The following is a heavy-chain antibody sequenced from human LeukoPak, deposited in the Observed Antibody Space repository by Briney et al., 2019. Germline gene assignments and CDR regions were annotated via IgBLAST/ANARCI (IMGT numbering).Heavy chain of an antibody. CDR2: ISASGTI. J-gene: IGHJ4*02. Sequence: QTGGSLRLSCSASGFTFSSYSMSWVRRAPGKGLKWVSYISASGTIYYADSVKGRFTISRDNAENSLYLQMNSLSPDDTAVYYCARGVEPLAANTLAYWGQGTLVTVSS. V-gene: IGHV3-48*01. D-gene: IGHD1-14*01. CDR3: ARGVEPLAANTLAY. CDR1: GFTFSSYS.